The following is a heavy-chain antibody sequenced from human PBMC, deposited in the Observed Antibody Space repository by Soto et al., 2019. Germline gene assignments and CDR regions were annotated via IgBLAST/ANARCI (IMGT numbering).Heavy chain of an antibody. CDR2: ISFHGRNT. CDR1: GFSFSTYG. D-gene: IGHD3-16*01. J-gene: IGHJ6*04. CDR3: AKDEGVDV. V-gene: IGHV3-30*18. Sequence: QVQLVESGGGVVQPGRSLRLSCAASGFSFSTYGMHWVRQAQGKGLEWLAVISFHGRNTYYADSVKGRFTISRDNSKNTLYLQMNSLRPEDTAVYYCAKDEGVDVWGKGTTVTVSS.